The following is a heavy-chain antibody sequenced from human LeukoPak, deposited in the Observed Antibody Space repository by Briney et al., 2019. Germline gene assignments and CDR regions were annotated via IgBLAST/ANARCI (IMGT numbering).Heavy chain of an antibody. Sequence: GGSLRLSCAASGFTVSSNYMSWVRQAPGKGLEWVSVIYSGGSTYYADSVKGRFTISRDNSKSTLSLQINSLRTEDTAVYYCARVIMRNDVALDYWGQGTLVTVSS. V-gene: IGHV3-53*05. D-gene: IGHD1-1*01. CDR2: IYSGGST. J-gene: IGHJ4*02. CDR1: GFTVSSNY. CDR3: ARVIMRNDVALDY.